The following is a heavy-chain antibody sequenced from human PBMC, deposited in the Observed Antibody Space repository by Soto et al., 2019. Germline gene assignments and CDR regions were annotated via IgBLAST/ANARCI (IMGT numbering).Heavy chain of an antibody. Sequence: PSETLSLTCTVSGGSVSSGSYYWSWIRQPPGKGLEWIGYIYYSGSTNYNPSLKSRVTISVDTSKNQFSLKLSSVTAADTAVYYCARMGSDCSSTSCPVIYFDYWGQGTLVPVSS. J-gene: IGHJ4*02. D-gene: IGHD2-2*01. CDR1: GGSVSSGSYY. CDR2: IYYSGST. CDR3: ARMGSDCSSTSCPVIYFDY. V-gene: IGHV4-61*01.